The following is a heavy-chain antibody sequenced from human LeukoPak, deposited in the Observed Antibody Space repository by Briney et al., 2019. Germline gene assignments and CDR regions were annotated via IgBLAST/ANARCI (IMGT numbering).Heavy chain of an antibody. J-gene: IGHJ4*02. CDR2: IIPIFGTA. CDR1: GGTFSSYA. D-gene: IGHD3-10*01. CDR3: ARDAREGNYYGSGSYHPNLPIYYFDY. Sequence: GASVKVSCKASGGTFSSYAISWVRQAPGQGLEWMGGIIPIFGTANYAQKFQGRVTITADESTSTAYMELSSLRSEDTAVYYCARDAREGNYYGSGSYHPNLPIYYFDYWGQGTLVTVSS. V-gene: IGHV1-69*13.